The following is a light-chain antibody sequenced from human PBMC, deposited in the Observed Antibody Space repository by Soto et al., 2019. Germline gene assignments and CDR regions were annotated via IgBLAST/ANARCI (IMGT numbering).Light chain of an antibody. CDR3: QQYKNWPPIT. CDR2: GAS. V-gene: IGKV3-15*01. CDR1: QSVGNH. J-gene: IGKJ5*01. Sequence: EIVMTQSPATPSVSPGETASLSCRASQSVGNHLAWYQQKPGQAPRLLIYGASNRATGIPARFSGSGSGTEFALTISSLQSEDFALYYCQQYKNWPPITFGQGTRLEIK.